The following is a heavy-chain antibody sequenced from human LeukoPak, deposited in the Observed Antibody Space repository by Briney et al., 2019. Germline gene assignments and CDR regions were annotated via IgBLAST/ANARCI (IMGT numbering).Heavy chain of an antibody. J-gene: IGHJ6*03. V-gene: IGHV4-4*07. CDR3: ARETLKKIVAADYYFFMDV. CDR2: IYSSGKT. D-gene: IGHD2-21*01. Sequence: SETLSLTCTVSGGSINSHYWSWIRQSAGKGLEWIARIYSSGKTNYSPSLKSRVTISLDKSKNQFSLDLSSVTDADTAVYYCARETLKKIVAADYYFFMDVWGKGTTVIVSS. CDR1: GGSINSHY.